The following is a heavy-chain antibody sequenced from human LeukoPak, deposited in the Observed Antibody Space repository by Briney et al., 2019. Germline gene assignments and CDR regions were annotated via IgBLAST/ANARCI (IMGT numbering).Heavy chain of an antibody. CDR3: VRTSPIDY. D-gene: IGHD2-2*01. CDR1: GFALSSYW. J-gene: IGHJ4*02. V-gene: IGHV3-7*03. CDR2: IKQDGSEK. Sequence: GGSLRLSCAASGFALSSYWMSWVRQAPGKGLEWVANIKQDGSEKYYVDSVKGRFTISRDNAKNSLYLQMNSLRVEDTAMYYCVRTSPIDYWGQGTLVSVSS.